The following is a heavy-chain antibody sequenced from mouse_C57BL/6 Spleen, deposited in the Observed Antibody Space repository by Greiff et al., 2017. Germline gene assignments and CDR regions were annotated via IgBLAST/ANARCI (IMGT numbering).Heavy chain of an antibody. V-gene: IGHV1-69*01. CDR3: ARRDFSRYFDV. CDR2: IDPSDSYT. CDR1: GYTFTSYW. J-gene: IGHJ1*03. D-gene: IGHD3-3*01. Sequence: QVQLQQSGAELVMPGASVKLSCKASGYTFTSYWMHWVKQRPGQGLEWIGEIDPSDSYTNYNQKFKGKSTLTVDKSSSTAYMQLSSLTSEDSAVYYCARRDFSRYFDVWGTGTTVTVSS.